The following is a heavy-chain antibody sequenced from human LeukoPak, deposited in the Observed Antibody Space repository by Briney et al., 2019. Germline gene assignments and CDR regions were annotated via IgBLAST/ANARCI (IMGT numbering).Heavy chain of an antibody. D-gene: IGHD6-19*01. CDR3: AREESVADLDY. Sequence: GGSLRLSCAASGFTFSSYWMGWVRQAPGKGLEWVANIKQDGSEKYYVDSVKGRLTISRDNAKNSLYLQMNSLRAEDTAVYYCAREESVADLDYWGQGTLVTVSS. J-gene: IGHJ4*02. CDR2: IKQDGSEK. CDR1: GFTFSSYW. V-gene: IGHV3-7*01.